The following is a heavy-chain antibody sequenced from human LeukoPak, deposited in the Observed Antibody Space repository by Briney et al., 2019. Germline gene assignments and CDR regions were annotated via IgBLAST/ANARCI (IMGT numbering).Heavy chain of an antibody. CDR2: IYYSGST. CDR3: ARDVFPHCSGGSCYFDY. Sequence: SETLSLTCTVSGGSISSSSYYWGWIRQPPGKGLEWIGSIYYSGSTYYNPSLKSRVTISVDTSKNQFSLKLSSVTAADTAVYYCARDVFPHCSGGSCYFDYWGQGTLVTVSS. J-gene: IGHJ4*02. V-gene: IGHV4-39*02. D-gene: IGHD2-15*01. CDR1: GGSISSSSYY.